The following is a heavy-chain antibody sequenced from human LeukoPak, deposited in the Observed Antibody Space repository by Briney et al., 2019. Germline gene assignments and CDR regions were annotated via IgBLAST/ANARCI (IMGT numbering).Heavy chain of an antibody. CDR1: GGSISSSSYY. J-gene: IGHJ4*02. D-gene: IGHD3-10*01. V-gene: IGHV4-39*07. Sequence: PSETLSLTCTVSGGSISSSSYYWGWIRQPPGKGLEWIGSIYYSGSTYYNPSLKSRVTISVDTSKNQFSLKLSSVTAADTAVYYCAREALGSGSYYNSYFDYWGQGTLVTVSS. CDR3: AREALGSGSYYNSYFDY. CDR2: IYYSGST.